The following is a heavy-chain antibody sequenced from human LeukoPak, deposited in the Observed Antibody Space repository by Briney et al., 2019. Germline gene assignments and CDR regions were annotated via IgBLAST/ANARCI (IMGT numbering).Heavy chain of an antibody. V-gene: IGHV1-3*01. CDR2: INAGNGNT. D-gene: IGHD2-15*01. Sequence: ASVKVSCKASGYTFTSYAMHWVRQAPGQRLEWMGWINAGNGNTKYSQKFQGRVTITRDTSASTAYMELSSLRSEDTAVYYCARESVGGDYFDYWGHGTLVTVSS. CDR1: GYTFTSYA. CDR3: ARESVGGDYFDY. J-gene: IGHJ4*01.